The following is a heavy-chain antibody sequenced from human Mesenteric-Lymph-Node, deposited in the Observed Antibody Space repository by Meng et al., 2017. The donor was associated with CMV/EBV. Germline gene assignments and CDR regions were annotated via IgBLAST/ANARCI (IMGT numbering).Heavy chain of an antibody. Sequence: GGSLRLSCEGSGYIFKTNWIGWVRQMPGKGLEWMGIIYPGDSDTRFSPSFQGKVTISADKSISTAYLQWSSLKASDTATYYCARRPYSVYDYFDYWGQGTLVTVSS. V-gene: IGHV5-51*01. D-gene: IGHD5/OR15-5a*01. CDR2: IYPGDSDT. J-gene: IGHJ4*02. CDR1: GYIFKTNW. CDR3: ARRPYSVYDYFDY.